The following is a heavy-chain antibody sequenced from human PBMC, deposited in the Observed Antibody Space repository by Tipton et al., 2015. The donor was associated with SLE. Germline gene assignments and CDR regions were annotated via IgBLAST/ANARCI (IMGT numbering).Heavy chain of an antibody. CDR2: TTHSGKT. V-gene: IGHV4-39*07. CDR1: GDSITRSSFY. J-gene: IGHJ5*02. CDR3: TRGGRGDGANPFDP. Sequence: LRLSCTVSGDSITRSSFYWGWIRRPPGKGLEWIGETTHSGKTNYNPSLKSRVTISADTSKNQFSLKLTSVTVADTAVYYCTRGGRGDGANPFDPWGQGTLVTVSS. D-gene: IGHD4/OR15-4a*01.